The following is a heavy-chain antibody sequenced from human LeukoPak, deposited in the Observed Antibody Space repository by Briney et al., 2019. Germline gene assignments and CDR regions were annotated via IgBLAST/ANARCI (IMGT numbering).Heavy chain of an antibody. J-gene: IGHJ4*02. CDR2: IYTSGST. CDR1: GGSISSYY. Sequence: SETLSLTCTVSGGSISSYYWSWIRQPAGKGLEWTGRIYTSGSTNYNPSLKSRVTMSVDTSKNQFSLKLSSVTAADTAVYYCARAKAGSSSGFQYYFDYWGQGTLVTVSS. CDR3: ARAKAGSSSGFQYYFDY. V-gene: IGHV4-4*07. D-gene: IGHD6-19*01.